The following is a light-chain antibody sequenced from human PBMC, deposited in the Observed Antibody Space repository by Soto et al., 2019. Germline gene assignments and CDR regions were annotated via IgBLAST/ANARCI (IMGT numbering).Light chain of an antibody. CDR2: LNSDGSH. J-gene: IGLJ3*02. CDR3: QTWGTGIRV. Sequence: QSVLTQSPSASASLGASVKLTCTLSSGHSNYAIAWYQQRPGKGPRYLMKLNSDGSHSNGDGIPDRFSGSSSGAERYLTISSLQSEDEADYYCQTWGTGIRVFGGGTKLTVL. V-gene: IGLV4-69*01. CDR1: SGHSNYA.